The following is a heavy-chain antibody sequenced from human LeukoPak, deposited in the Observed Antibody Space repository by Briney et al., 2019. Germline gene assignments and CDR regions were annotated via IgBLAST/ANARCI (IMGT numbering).Heavy chain of an antibody. D-gene: IGHD4-17*01. J-gene: IGHJ6*03. CDR1: GFTFSSYE. CDR2: ISGSGGST. CDR3: TREYGDYYYYMDV. Sequence: GGSLRLSCAASGFTFSSYEMNWVRQAPGKGLEWVSVISGSGGSTKSADSVKGRFTISRDNSKNTLYLQMNSLRAEDTAVYYCTREYGDYYYYMDVWGKGTTVTISS. V-gene: IGHV3-23*01.